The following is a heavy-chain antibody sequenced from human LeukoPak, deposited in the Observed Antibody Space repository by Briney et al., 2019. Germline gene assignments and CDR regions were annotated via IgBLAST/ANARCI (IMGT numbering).Heavy chain of an antibody. CDR2: ISSSSSTI. CDR1: GFTFSNEA. Sequence: PGGSLRLSCAVSGFTFSNEAMGWVRQAPGKGLEWVSYISSSSSTIYYADSVKGRFTISRDNAKNSLYLQMNSLRAEDTAVYYCASNDRQWLVYAFDIWGQGTMVTVSS. CDR3: ASNDRQWLVYAFDI. J-gene: IGHJ3*02. D-gene: IGHD6-19*01. V-gene: IGHV3-48*04.